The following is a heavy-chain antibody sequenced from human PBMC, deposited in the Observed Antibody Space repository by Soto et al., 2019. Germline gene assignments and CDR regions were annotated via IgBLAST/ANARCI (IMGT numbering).Heavy chain of an antibody. V-gene: IGHV2-5*02. CDR2: IYWDDYK. J-gene: IGHJ4*02. CDR3: AHLTTGGFYFDY. D-gene: IGHD4-17*01. Sequence: QITLKESGPTLVKPTQTLTLTCTFSGFSLRNRGVGVGWIRQPPGKALEWLALIYWDDYKRYSPSLKSRLTITKDTSKNQVVLTMTNMDPVDTATYYCAHLTTGGFYFDYWGQGTLVTVSS. CDR1: GFSLRNRGVG.